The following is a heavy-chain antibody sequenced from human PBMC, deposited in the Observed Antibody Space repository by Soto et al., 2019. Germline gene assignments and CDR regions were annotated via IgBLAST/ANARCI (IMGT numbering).Heavy chain of an antibody. D-gene: IGHD2-15*01. Sequence: QVQLVESGGGVVQPGRSLRLSCAASGFTFSSYGMHWVRQAPGKGLEWVAVISSDGNNKYYADSVKGRFTISRDSSKNTLYLQMNSLRAEDTAVYYCAKKGRGGKGVWIDYWGQGTLVTVSS. J-gene: IGHJ4*02. CDR3: AKKGRGGKGVWIDY. CDR1: GFTFSSYG. V-gene: IGHV3-30*18. CDR2: ISSDGNNK.